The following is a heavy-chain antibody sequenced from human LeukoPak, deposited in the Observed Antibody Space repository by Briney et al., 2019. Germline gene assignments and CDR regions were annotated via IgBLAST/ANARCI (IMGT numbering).Heavy chain of an antibody. V-gene: IGHV3-74*01. CDR1: GFTFRSYL. CDR2: VIRDGSFT. D-gene: IGHD5-24*01. J-gene: IGHJ4*02. Sequence: GGPLRLSCAASGFTFRSYLMHWVRQAPGKGLEWVSRVIRDGSFTNYADSVKGRFTISRDNAKNTLYLQMSSLRAEDTAVYFCVRDGDDFNFDYWGQGSLVTVSS. CDR3: VRDGDDFNFDY.